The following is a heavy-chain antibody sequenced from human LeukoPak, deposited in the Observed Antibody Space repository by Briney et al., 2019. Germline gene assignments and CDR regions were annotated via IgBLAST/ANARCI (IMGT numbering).Heavy chain of an antibody. CDR2: IWYDGSNK. CDR1: GFTFSSYA. Sequence: GGSLRLSCAASGFTFSSYAMYWVRQAPGKGLEWVTNIWYDGSNKYYADSVKGRFTISRDNSKNTLYLQMNSLRAEDTAVYYCARGLFNYDNSGLNYWGQGTRVTVSS. CDR3: ARGLFNYDNSGLNY. D-gene: IGHD3-22*01. V-gene: IGHV3-33*01. J-gene: IGHJ4*02.